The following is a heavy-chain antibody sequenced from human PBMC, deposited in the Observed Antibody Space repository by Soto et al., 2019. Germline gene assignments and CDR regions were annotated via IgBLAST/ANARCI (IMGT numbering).Heavy chain of an antibody. V-gene: IGHV4-59*02. CDR1: GGSVISYY. Sequence: SETLSLTCTVSGGSVISYYWTWIRQLPGKGLEWIGYIYYDGSTNYSPSLKSRVSMSVDTSKNQISLKLSSLTAADTAVYFCARGGWSNDYWGQGILVTVSS. D-gene: IGHD6-19*01. CDR2: IYYDGST. CDR3: ARGGWSNDY. J-gene: IGHJ4*02.